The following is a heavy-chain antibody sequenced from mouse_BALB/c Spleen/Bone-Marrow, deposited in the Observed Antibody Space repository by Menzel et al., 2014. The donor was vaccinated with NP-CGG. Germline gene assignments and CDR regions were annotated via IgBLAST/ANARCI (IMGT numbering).Heavy chain of an antibody. J-gene: IGHJ3*01. CDR2: ISSGGSYT. CDR3: ARPYDFGAWFAY. Sequence: EVKLVESGGDLVKPGGSLKLSCAASGFTFSSYGMSWVRQTPDKRLEWVATISSGGSYTYYPDSVKGRFTISKDNAKNTLYLQTSSLKSEDTAMYYCARPYDFGAWFAYWGQGTLVTVSA. D-gene: IGHD2-4*01. CDR1: GFTFSSYG. V-gene: IGHV5-6*02.